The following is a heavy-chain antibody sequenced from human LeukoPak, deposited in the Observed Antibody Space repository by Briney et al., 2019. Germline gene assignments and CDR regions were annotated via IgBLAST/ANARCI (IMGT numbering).Heavy chain of an antibody. D-gene: IGHD2-15*01. J-gene: IGHJ4*02. CDR3: ASAVVVAARTDY. V-gene: IGHV3-74*01. CDR2: INSDGSST. Sequence: GGSLRLSCAASGFTFSSYWMHWVRQAPGKGLVWVSRINSDGSSTSYADSVKGRFTISRDNAKNTLYLQMNSLRAEDTAVYYCASAVVVAARTDYWGQGTLVTVSS. CDR1: GFTFSSYW.